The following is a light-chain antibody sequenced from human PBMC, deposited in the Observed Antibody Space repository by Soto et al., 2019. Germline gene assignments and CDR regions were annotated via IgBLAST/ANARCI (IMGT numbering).Light chain of an antibody. CDR3: QQYGSLPIT. CDR1: QDIGNF. J-gene: IGKJ5*01. V-gene: IGKV1-33*01. Sequence: DIQMTQSPSSLSASIGDRVTISCQASQDIGNFLNWYQQKPGKAPYLLIYDASNLDTGVSSRFSGSGSGRDVSFTITSLQPDDVATYFCQQYGSLPITFGQGTRLDIK. CDR2: DAS.